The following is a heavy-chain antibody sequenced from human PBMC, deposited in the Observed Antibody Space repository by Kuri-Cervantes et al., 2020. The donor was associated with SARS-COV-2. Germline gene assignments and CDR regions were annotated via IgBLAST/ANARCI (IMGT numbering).Heavy chain of an antibody. CDR2: ISSSSSYA. J-gene: IGHJ6*02. D-gene: IGHD2-2*01. V-gene: IGHV3-21*05. CDR3: ARRRSGYCSSTSCYENYYYYYGMDV. CDR1: GFTFSNHG. Sequence: GESLKISCAASGFTFSNHGMHWVRQAPGKGLEWVSYISSSSSYANYADSVKGRFTISRDNAKNSLYLQMNSPRAEDTAVYYCARRRSGYCSSTSCYENYYYYYGMDVWGQGTTVTVSS.